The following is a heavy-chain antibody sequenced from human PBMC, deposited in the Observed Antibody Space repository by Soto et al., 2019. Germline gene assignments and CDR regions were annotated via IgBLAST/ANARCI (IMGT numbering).Heavy chain of an antibody. CDR3: ARERGSSPVAGTAAFAV. CDR2: IVPMFNTP. Sequence: QVQLVQSGAEAKKPGSSGKVSCKASGGTFSSSAISWVRPAPGQGLEWMGGIVPMFNTPDYAQKFQDRGTITPDESTSTAYMELSNLRSEDTAVYFCARERGSSPVAGTAAFAVWGQGAMVTVSS. CDR1: GGTFSSSA. D-gene: IGHD6-19*01. J-gene: IGHJ3*01. V-gene: IGHV1-69*01.